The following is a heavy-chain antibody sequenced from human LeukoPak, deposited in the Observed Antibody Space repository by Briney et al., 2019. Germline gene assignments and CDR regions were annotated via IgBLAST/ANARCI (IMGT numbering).Heavy chain of an antibody. Sequence: ASVKVSCKASGFTFTNYFMHWLRQGPGQGLEWMGIISPNGDSTDYAQKFQGRLTMARDTSTTTLYMELSGLRSEDTAIYYCARADDQDFDSWGQGTLVTVSS. CDR2: ISPNGDST. D-gene: IGHD3-3*01. J-gene: IGHJ4*02. V-gene: IGHV1-46*01. CDR3: ARADDQDFDS. CDR1: GFTFTNYF.